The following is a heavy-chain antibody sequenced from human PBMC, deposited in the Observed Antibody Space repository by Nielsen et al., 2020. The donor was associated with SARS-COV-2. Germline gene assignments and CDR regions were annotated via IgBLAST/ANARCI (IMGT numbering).Heavy chain of an antibody. J-gene: IGHJ5*02. CDR3: ARDLTFGAYWFDP. CDR2: MWYHGGDE. D-gene: IGHD3/OR15-3a*01. CDR1: GFRLDDYG. V-gene: IGHV3-33*08. Sequence: GGSLRLSCAAAGFRLDDYGMIWVRQAPGKGLEWVAHMWYHGGDETYADSVRGRFTISRDLSKNTVYLQMSSLRVEDTAVYYCARDLTFGAYWFDPWSQGTLVTVSS.